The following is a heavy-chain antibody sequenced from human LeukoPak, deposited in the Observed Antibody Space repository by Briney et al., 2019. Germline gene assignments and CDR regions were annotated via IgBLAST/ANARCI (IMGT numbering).Heavy chain of an antibody. CDR3: ARVGTYYYASGSYFRWFDP. CDR1: GFTFSSYS. D-gene: IGHD3-10*01. V-gene: IGHV3-21*04. Sequence: GGSLRLSCAASGFTFSSYSMNWVRQAPGKGLEWVSSISSSSGNTIYYADSVKGRFTISRDNAKNSLYLQMNSLRAEDTAVYYCARVGTYYYASGSYFRWFDPWGQGTLVTVSS. J-gene: IGHJ5*02. CDR2: ISSSSGNTI.